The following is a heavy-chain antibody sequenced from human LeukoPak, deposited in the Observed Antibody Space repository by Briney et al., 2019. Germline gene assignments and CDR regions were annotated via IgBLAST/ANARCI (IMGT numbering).Heavy chain of an antibody. J-gene: IGHJ3*02. CDR2: ISGSGGST. D-gene: IGHD2-15*01. CDR3: AKDHCGGGSCYPYDAFDI. V-gene: IGHV3-23*01. CDR1: GFTFSSYA. Sequence: PGGSLRLSCAASGFTFSSYAMSWVRQAPGKGLEWVSAISGSGGSTYYADSVKGRFTISRDNSKNTLYLQMNSLRAEDTAVYYCAKDHCGGGSCYPYDAFDIWGQGTMVTVSS.